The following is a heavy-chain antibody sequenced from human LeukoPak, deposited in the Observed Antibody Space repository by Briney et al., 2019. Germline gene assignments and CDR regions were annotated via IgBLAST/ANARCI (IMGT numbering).Heavy chain of an antibody. Sequence: GASVKVSRMASGYTFTSYGISWVRQAPGQGLEWMGWISAHSGNTNYAQKLQGRVTMTTDTSTSTAYIELRSLRSDDTAVYYCARDRLAKFDWSNWFDPWGQGTLVTVSS. V-gene: IGHV1-18*01. CDR3: ARDRLAKFDWSNWFDP. D-gene: IGHD3-9*01. CDR1: GYTFTSYG. CDR2: ISAHSGNT. J-gene: IGHJ5*02.